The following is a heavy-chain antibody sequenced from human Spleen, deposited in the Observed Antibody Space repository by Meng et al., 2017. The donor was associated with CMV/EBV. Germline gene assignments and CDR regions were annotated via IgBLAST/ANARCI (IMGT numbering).Heavy chain of an antibody. Sequence: ASGLTFTTYYIHWVRQAPGQGLEWLGIINPDGGSTVYAQKFQGRVTMTKDTSTSTVYMELTSLRSGDTAVYYCARSSPLTKYYFDYWGQGTLVTVSS. CDR1: GLTFTTYY. CDR3: ARSSPLTKYYFDY. CDR2: INPDGGST. J-gene: IGHJ4*02. V-gene: IGHV1-46*01.